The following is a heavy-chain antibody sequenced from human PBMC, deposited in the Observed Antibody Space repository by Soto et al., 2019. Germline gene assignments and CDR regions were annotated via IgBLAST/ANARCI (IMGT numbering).Heavy chain of an antibody. Sequence: ASVKVSCKASGYTFTSYGISWVRQAPGQGLEWMGWISAYNGNTNYAQKLQGRVTMTTDTSTSTAYMELRSLRSDDTAVYYCARDQRFCSGGICYRWFDPWGQGTLVTVSS. D-gene: IGHD2-15*01. J-gene: IGHJ5*02. CDR3: ARDQRFCSGGICYRWFDP. V-gene: IGHV1-18*01. CDR1: GYTFTSYG. CDR2: ISAYNGNT.